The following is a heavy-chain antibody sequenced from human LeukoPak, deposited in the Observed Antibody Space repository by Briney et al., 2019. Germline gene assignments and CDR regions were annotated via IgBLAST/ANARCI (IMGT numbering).Heavy chain of an antibody. V-gene: IGHV1-69*13. CDR1: GGTFSSYA. D-gene: IGHD6-13*01. J-gene: IGHJ6*02. Sequence: ASVTVSCKASGGTFSSYAISWVRQAPGQGLEWMGGIIPIFGTANYAQKFQGRVTIHADESTSTAYMELNSLRSEDTAVYYCARLAAADHYYYGMDVWGQGTTVTVSS. CDR3: ARLAAADHYYYGMDV. CDR2: IIPIFGTA.